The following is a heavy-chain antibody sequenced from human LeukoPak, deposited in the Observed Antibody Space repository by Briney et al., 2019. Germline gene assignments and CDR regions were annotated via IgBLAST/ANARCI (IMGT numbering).Heavy chain of an antibody. V-gene: IGHV4-61*01. CDR1: GGSISSGSYY. CDR3: ARDLENSVVVTAIGY. D-gene: IGHD2-21*02. J-gene: IGHJ4*02. CDR2: IYYSGST. Sequence: SETLSLTCTVSGGSISSGSYYWSWIRQPPGKGLEWIGYIYYSGSTNYNPSLKSRVTISVDTSKNQFSLKLSSVTAADTAVYYCARDLENSVVVTAIGYWGQGTLVTVSS.